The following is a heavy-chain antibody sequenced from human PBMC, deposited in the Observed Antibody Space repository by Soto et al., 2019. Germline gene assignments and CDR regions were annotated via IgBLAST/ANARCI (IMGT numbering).Heavy chain of an antibody. Sequence: PGESLKISCKVSGYSFTSYWIGWVRQMPGKGLEGMGIIYPGDSDTRYSPSFQGQVTISADKSISTAYLQWNILKASDTAIYYCTRHGPDIGHDYWGLGTLVTVSS. CDR1: GYSFTSYW. V-gene: IGHV5-51*01. J-gene: IGHJ4*02. D-gene: IGHD2-15*01. CDR2: IYPGDSDT. CDR3: TRHGPDIGHDY.